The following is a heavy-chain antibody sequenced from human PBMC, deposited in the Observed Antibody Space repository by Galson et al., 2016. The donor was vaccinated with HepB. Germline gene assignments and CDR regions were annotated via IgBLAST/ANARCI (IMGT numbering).Heavy chain of an antibody. CDR2: ISFDGIKK. J-gene: IGHJ4*02. CDR3: VKDVDSGYDLYYFDY. V-gene: IGHV3-30*18. Sequence: SLRLSCAASGFTFSSYGMHWVRQTPGKGLEWVALISFDGIKKYYGDSVKGRFTISRDNSKNTLYLQMNSLRAEDTAIYYCVKDVDSGYDLYYFDYWGQGTLVTVSS. D-gene: IGHD5-12*01. CDR1: GFTFSSYG.